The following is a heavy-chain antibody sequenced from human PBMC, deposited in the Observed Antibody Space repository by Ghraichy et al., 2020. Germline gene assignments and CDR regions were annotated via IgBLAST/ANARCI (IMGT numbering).Heavy chain of an antibody. CDR3: ARHQQAWIQLWSLTYYLDY. Sequence: GGSLRLSCAASGFSFSGYVINWVRQAPGKGLEWVAVISYDGGNQYYADSVKGRFTISRDNSKNTLYLQMDSLRAEDTAVYYCARHQQAWIQLWSLTYYLDYWGQGTLVTVSS. CDR1: GFSFSGYV. CDR2: ISYDGGNQ. D-gene: IGHD5-18*01. V-gene: IGHV3-30*04. J-gene: IGHJ4*02.